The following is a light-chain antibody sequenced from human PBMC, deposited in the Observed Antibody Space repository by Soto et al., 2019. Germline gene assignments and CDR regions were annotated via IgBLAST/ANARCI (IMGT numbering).Light chain of an antibody. J-gene: IGKJ1*01. CDR2: VAS. CDR3: QHYDDSET. V-gene: IGKV3-20*01. CDR1: QGVSSDY. Sequence: EIVLTQSPDPLSFSPGERATLSCRVSQGVSSDYLAWYQQKPGQAPRLLIYVASTSAAGIPDRFGGSGSGTDFSLTISILEPEDFAVYYCQHYDDSETFGQRTKVEIK.